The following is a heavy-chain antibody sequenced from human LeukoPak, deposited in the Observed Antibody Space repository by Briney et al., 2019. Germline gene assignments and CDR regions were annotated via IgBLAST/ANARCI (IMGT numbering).Heavy chain of an antibody. V-gene: IGHV3-30-3*01. J-gene: IGHJ6*02. CDR1: GFTFSSYA. Sequence: PGRSLRLSCAASGFTFSSYAMHWVRQAPGKGLEWVAVISYDGSNKYYADSVKGRFTISRDNSKNTLYLQMNNLRAEDTAVYYCARDVQRFGELLRDISLYGMDVWGQGTTVTVSS. CDR2: ISYDGSNK. D-gene: IGHD3-10*01. CDR3: ARDVQRFGELLRDISLYGMDV.